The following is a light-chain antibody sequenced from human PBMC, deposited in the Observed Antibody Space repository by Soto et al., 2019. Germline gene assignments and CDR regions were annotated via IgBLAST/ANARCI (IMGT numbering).Light chain of an antibody. CDR1: QSVSDNN. V-gene: IGKV3-20*01. Sequence: EVVLTQSPGTLSLSPGDRGALSCRASQSVSDNNLAWYQLRPGQAPRLLIYAASTRATGIPDRFSGGGSGTDFTLSISRLEPGDLEVYYCQLYGNSPKPCGQWIKV. CDR3: QLYGNSPKP. J-gene: IGKJ1*01. CDR2: AAS.